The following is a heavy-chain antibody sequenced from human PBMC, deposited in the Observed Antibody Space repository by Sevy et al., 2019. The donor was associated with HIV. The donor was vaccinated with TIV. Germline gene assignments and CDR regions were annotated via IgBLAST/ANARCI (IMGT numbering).Heavy chain of an antibody. CDR3: ARKGGQLWLFDY. D-gene: IGHD5-18*01. Sequence: ASVKVSCEASGGTFSSYAISWVRQAPGQGLEWMGGIIPIFGTANYAQKFQGRVTITADESTSTAYMELSSLRSEDTAVYYCARKGGQLWLFDYWGQGTLVTVSS. V-gene: IGHV1-69*13. J-gene: IGHJ4*02. CDR2: IIPIFGTA. CDR1: GGTFSSYA.